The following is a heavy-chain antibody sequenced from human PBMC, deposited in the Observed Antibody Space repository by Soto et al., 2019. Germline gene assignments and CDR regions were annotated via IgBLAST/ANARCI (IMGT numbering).Heavy chain of an antibody. CDR2: INQGGST. D-gene: IGHD3-9*01. J-gene: IGHJ4*02. V-gene: IGHV4-34*01. CDR1: GGSFSNYY. Sequence: PSETLSLTCAVYGGSFSNYYWSWIRQPPGKGLEWIGEINQGGSTTYNPSLKSRVTMSLDTSKNQHFLKLNSVTAADTAVYYCAPVRNFDKLFSLWGQGTPVTVSS. CDR3: APVRNFDKLFSL.